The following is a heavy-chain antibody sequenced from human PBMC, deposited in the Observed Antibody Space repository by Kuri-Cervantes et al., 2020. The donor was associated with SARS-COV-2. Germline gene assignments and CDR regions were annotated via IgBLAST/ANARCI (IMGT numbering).Heavy chain of an antibody. Sequence: SVKVSCKASGGTFSSYAISWVRRAPGQGLEWMGGIIPIFGTANYAQKFQGRVTITADESTSTAYMELSSLRSEDTAVYYCAGLGYCSGGSCYYYYYGMDVWGQGTTVTVSS. CDR3: AGLGYCSGGSCYYYYYGMDV. D-gene: IGHD2-15*01. J-gene: IGHJ6*02. CDR1: GGTFSSYA. V-gene: IGHV1-69*13. CDR2: IIPIFGTA.